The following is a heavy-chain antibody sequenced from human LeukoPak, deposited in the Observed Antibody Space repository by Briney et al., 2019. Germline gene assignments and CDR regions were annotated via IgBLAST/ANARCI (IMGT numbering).Heavy chain of an antibody. CDR2: IYYSGST. V-gene: IGHV4-39*07. Sequence: SETLSLTCTVSGGSISSSSYYWGWIRQPPGKGLEWIGSIYYSGSTYYNPSLKSRVTISVDTSKNQFSLKLSSVTAADTAVYYCARAGYSSGGGWFDPWGQGTLVTVSS. J-gene: IGHJ5*02. D-gene: IGHD6-19*01. CDR1: GGSISSSSYY. CDR3: ARAGYSSGGGWFDP.